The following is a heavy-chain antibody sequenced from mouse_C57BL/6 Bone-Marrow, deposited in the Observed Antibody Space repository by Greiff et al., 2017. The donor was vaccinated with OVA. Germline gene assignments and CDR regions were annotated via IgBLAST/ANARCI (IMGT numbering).Heavy chain of an antibody. J-gene: IGHJ3*01. CDR2: IHPNSGST. V-gene: IGHV1-64*01. CDR3: ARVDGYAWFAY. D-gene: IGHD2-2*01. Sequence: QVQLQQPGAELVKPGASVKLSCKASGYTLTSYWMHWVKQRPGQGLEWMGMIHPNSGSTNYNEKFKSKATLTVDKSSSTAYMQLSSLTSEDSAVYYCARVDGYAWFAYWGQGTLVTVSA. CDR1: GYTLTSYW.